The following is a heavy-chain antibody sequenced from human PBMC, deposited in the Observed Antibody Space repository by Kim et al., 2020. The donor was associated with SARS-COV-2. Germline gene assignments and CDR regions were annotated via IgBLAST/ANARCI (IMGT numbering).Heavy chain of an antibody. J-gene: IGHJ6*02. CDR2: ISSSSSTI. D-gene: IGHD3-22*01. V-gene: IGHV3-48*02. CDR3: ARDSGDSSGGGYYYGMDV. CDR1: GFTFSSYS. Sequence: GGSLRLSCAASGFTFSSYSMNWVRQAPGKGLEWVSYISSSSSTIYYADSVKGRFTISRDNAKNSLYLQMNSLRDEDTAVYYCARDSGDSSGGGYYYGMDVWGQGTTVTVSS.